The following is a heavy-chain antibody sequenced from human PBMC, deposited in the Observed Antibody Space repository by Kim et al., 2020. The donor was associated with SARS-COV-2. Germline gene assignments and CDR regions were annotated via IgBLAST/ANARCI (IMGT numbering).Heavy chain of an antibody. CDR2: ISYDGSNK. D-gene: IGHD5-18*01. CDR1: GFTFSSYA. J-gene: IGHJ4*02. V-gene: IGHV3-30*04. Sequence: GGSLRLSCAASGFTFSSYAMHWVRQAPGKGLEWVAVISYDGSNKYYADSVKGRFTISRDNSKNTLYLQMNSLRAEDTAVYYCASVEGHPGYNYGPNPDYWGQGTLVTVSS. CDR3: ASVEGHPGYNYGPNPDY.